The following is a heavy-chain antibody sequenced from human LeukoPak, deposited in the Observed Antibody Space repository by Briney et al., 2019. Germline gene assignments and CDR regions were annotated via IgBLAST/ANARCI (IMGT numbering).Heavy chain of an antibody. Sequence: SVKVSCKASGGTLSSYALNWVRQAPGQGLEWIGRIIPIFAIVNYAQNFQGRVTITADKSTNTAYVELSSLRFEDTAFYYCARADSSGYSLDENFDYWGQGTLVTVSS. CDR1: GGTLSSYA. V-gene: IGHV1-69*04. D-gene: IGHD3-22*01. CDR3: ARADSSGYSLDENFDY. CDR2: IIPIFAIV. J-gene: IGHJ4*02.